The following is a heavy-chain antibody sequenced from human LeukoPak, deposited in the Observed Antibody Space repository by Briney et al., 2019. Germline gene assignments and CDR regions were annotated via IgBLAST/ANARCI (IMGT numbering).Heavy chain of an antibody. D-gene: IGHD3-10*01. V-gene: IGHV1-69*13. CDR1: GYTFTSYY. CDR3: ARDYYGSGSYLGYYYGMDV. J-gene: IGHJ6*02. CDR2: IIPIFGTA. Sequence: SVKVSCKASGYTFTSYYMHWVRQAPGQGLEWVGGIIPIFGTANYAQKFQGRVTITADESTSTAYMDLSSLRSEDTAVYYCARDYYGSGSYLGYYYGMDVWGQGTTVTVSS.